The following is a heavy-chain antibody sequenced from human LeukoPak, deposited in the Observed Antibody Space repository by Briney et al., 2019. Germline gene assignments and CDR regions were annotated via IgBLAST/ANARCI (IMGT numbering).Heavy chain of an antibody. Sequence: PGGSLRLSCAASGFNASSNYMSWVRQAPGKGLEWVSAISGSGDTYYADSVKGRFTISRDISKNTLYLQMNSLRAEDTAVYYCAHGGIYYLDYWGQGALVTVSS. CDR3: AHGGIYYLDY. D-gene: IGHD3-16*01. J-gene: IGHJ4*02. CDR1: GFNASSNY. V-gene: IGHV3-53*01. CDR2: ISGSGDT.